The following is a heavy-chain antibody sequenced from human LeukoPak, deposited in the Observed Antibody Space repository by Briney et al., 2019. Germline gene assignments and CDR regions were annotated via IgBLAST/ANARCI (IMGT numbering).Heavy chain of an antibody. J-gene: IGHJ4*02. CDR1: GYTFTSYG. CDR3: ARGVAGGWVLFDY. D-gene: IGHD6-19*01. CDR2: IIPILGIA. V-gene: IGHV1-69*04. Sequence: GASVKVSCKASGYTFTSYGISWVRQAPGQGLEWMGRIIPILGIANYAQKFQGRVTITADKSTSTAYMELSSLRSEDTAVYYCARGVAGGWVLFDYWGQGTLVTVSS.